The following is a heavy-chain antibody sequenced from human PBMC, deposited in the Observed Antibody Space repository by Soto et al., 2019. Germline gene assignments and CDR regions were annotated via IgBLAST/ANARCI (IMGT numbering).Heavy chain of an antibody. Sequence: EVQLVESGGGLVQPGGSLRLSCAASGVTVSSNYMGWVRQAPRKRLEWVSVIYSGGSTYYADSVKGRFTISRDNSKNTLYLQMNSLRAEDTAVYYCARHGYNSGGGYFDYWGQGTLVTVSS. CDR3: ARHGYNSGGGYFDY. J-gene: IGHJ4*02. CDR1: GVTVSSNY. D-gene: IGHD5-18*01. CDR2: IYSGGST. V-gene: IGHV3-66*04.